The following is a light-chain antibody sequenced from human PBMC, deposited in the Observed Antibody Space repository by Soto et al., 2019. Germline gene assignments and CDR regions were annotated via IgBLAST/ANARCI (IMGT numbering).Light chain of an antibody. CDR3: QTWSTGIRV. Sequence: QLVLTQSPSASASLGASVKLTCTLSSGHSSYAIAWHQQQPEKGPRYLMKSNSDGSHSKGDGIPDRFSGSSSGAERYLTISSLQSEDEADYYCQTWSTGIRVFGGGTKLTVL. CDR2: SNSDGSH. CDR1: SGHSSYA. J-gene: IGLJ3*02. V-gene: IGLV4-69*01.